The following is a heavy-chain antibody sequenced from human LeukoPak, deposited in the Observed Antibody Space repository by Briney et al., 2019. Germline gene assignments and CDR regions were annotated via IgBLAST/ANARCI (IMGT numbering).Heavy chain of an antibody. J-gene: IGHJ4*02. CDR1: GYSFTSYW. Sequence: GESLKISCKGSGYSFTSYWIDWVRQMPGKGLEWMGIIYPGDSDTRYSPSFQGQVTISADKSISTAYLQWSSLKASDTAMYYCARQGRYSSGWSGGFDYWGQGTLVTVSS. D-gene: IGHD6-19*01. V-gene: IGHV5-51*01. CDR2: IYPGDSDT. CDR3: ARQGRYSSGWSGGFDY.